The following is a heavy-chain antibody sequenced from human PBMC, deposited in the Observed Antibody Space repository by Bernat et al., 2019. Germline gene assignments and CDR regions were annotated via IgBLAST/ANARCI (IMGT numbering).Heavy chain of an antibody. D-gene: IGHD1-14*01. V-gene: IGHV5-51*01. CDR2: IYPGDSDT. Sequence: EVQLVQSGAEVKKPGESLKISCKGSGYSFTSYWIGWVRQMPGKGLEWMGSIYPGDSDTRYSPSFHGQVTISADKSISTAYLKWSSLTASDTAMYYCARHNLDYYYGMDVWGQGTTVTVSS. CDR1: GYSFTSYW. J-gene: IGHJ6*02. CDR3: ARHNLDYYYGMDV.